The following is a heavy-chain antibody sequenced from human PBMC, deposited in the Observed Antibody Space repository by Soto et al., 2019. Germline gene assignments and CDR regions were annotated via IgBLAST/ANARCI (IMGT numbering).Heavy chain of an antibody. V-gene: IGHV1-18*04. CDR2: ISAYNGNT. D-gene: IGHD2-2*02. Sequence: VKVSCKASGYTFTSYGISWVRQAPGQGLEWMGWISAYNGNTNYAQKLQGRVTMTTDTSTSTAYMELRSLRSDDTAVYYCARLRVSIVVVPAAILTNYYGMDVWGQGTTVTVSS. J-gene: IGHJ6*02. CDR1: GYTFTSYG. CDR3: ARLRVSIVVVPAAILTNYYGMDV.